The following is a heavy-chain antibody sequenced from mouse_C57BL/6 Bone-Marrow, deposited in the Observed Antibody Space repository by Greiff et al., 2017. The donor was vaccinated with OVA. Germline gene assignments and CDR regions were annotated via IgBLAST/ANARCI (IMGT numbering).Heavy chain of an antibody. V-gene: IGHV1-18*01. J-gene: IGHJ2*01. CDR1: GYTFTDYN. Sequence: EVQLQQSGPELVKPGASVKIPCKASGYTFTDYNMDWVKQSHGKSLEWIGDINPNNGGTIYNQKFKGKATLTVDKSSSTAYMELRSLTSEDTAVYYCARGGAGTVVGYYFDYWGQGTTLTVSS. CDR2: INPNNGGT. CDR3: ARGGAGTVVGYYFDY. D-gene: IGHD1-1*01.